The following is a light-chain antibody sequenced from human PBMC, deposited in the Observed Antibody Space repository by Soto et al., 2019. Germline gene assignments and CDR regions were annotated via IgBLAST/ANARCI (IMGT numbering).Light chain of an antibody. Sequence: EIVLTQSPGTLSLSPGERATLSCRASQSVGRSYLAWYQQKPVQAPRLPISSVSKRATGIPDRFSGGGSGTDFTLTISRVEPEDFALYICQQYDGSPIIFGQGTRLEIK. J-gene: IGKJ5*01. CDR1: QSVGRSY. CDR2: SVS. CDR3: QQYDGSPII. V-gene: IGKV3-20*01.